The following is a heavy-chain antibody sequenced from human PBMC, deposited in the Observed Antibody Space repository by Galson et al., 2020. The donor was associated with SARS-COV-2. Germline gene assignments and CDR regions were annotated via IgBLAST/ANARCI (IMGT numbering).Heavy chain of an antibody. CDR1: GFSLSTSGMC. D-gene: IGHD6-19*01. CDR3: ARIAVAGNPLGYYYYYGMDV. CDR2: LDWDDDK. V-gene: IGHV2-70*01. J-gene: IGHJ6*02. Sequence: SGPTLVKPTQTLTLTCTFSGFSLSTSGMCVSWIRQPPGKALEWLALLDWDDDKYYSTSLKPRLTISKDTSKNQVVLTMTNMDPVDTATYYCARIAVAGNPLGYYYYYGMDVWGQGTTVTVSS.